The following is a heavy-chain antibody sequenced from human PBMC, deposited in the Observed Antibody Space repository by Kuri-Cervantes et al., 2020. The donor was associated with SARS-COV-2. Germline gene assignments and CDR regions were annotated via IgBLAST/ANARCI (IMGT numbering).Heavy chain of an antibody. D-gene: IGHD4-23*01. V-gene: IGHV4-39*01. CDR3: ARPGGFLDV. CDR2: IYYSGST. J-gene: IGHJ6*04. Sequence: WVRQAPGKGLEWIGSIYYSGSTYYNPSLKSRVTISVDTSKNQFSLKLSSVTAADTAVYYCARPGGFLDVWGKGTTVTVSS.